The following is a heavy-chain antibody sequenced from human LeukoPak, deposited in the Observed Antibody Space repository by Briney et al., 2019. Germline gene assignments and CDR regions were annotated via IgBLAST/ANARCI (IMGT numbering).Heavy chain of an antibody. V-gene: IGHV3-7*01. Sequence: GGSLRLSCAASGFTFSSYAMHWVRQAPGKGLEWVANIRQDGNEKHYVDSVEGRFTISRDNAKNSLYLQMNSLRAEDTAVYYCARHDNSGYYRFDYWGQGTLVTVSS. CDR2: IRQDGNEK. CDR3: ARHDNSGYYRFDY. CDR1: GFTFSSYA. J-gene: IGHJ4*02. D-gene: IGHD3-22*01.